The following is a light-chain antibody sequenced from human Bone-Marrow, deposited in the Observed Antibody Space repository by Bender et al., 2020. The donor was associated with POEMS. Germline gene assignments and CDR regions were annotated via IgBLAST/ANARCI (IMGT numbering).Light chain of an antibody. CDR2: DVS. CDR3: SSYRSSSTI. CDR1: SSDVGGYNF. V-gene: IGLV2-14*01. J-gene: IGLJ2*01. Sequence: QSALTQPASVSGSPGQSITISCTGTSSDVGGYNFVSWYQQHPGKAPKLMLYDVSNRPSGVSNRFSGPKSGNTASLTISGLQADDEADYYCSSYRSSSTIFGGGTKLTVL.